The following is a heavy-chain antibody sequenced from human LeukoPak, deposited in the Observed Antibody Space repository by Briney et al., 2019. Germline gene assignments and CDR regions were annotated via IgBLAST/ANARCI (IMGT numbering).Heavy chain of an antibody. CDR1: GGSISNYY. V-gene: IGHV4-59*01. CDR2: IYYSGST. CDR3: AKGDTTWELPHDD. D-gene: IGHD1-26*01. J-gene: IGHJ4*02. Sequence: SETLSLTCTVSGGSISNYYWSWIRQPPGKGLEWIGYIYYSGSTNYNPSLKSRVTISVDTCKNQFSLKLRSVTAADTAVYYCAKGDTTWELPHDDWGQGTLVTVSS.